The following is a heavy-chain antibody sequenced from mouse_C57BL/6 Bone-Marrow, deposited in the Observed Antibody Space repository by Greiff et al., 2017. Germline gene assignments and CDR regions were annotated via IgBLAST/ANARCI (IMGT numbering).Heavy chain of an antibody. CDR3: AGYYGSSDWYFDV. Sequence: EVKLMESGPGLVKPSQSLSLTCSVTGYSITSGYYWNWIRQFPGNKLEWMGYISYDGSNNYNPSLKNRISITRDTYKNQVFLKLNAVTTEDTATYYGAGYYGSSDWYFDVWGTGTTVTVSS. D-gene: IGHD1-1*01. J-gene: IGHJ1*03. V-gene: IGHV3-6*01. CDR1: GYSITSGYY. CDR2: ISYDGSN.